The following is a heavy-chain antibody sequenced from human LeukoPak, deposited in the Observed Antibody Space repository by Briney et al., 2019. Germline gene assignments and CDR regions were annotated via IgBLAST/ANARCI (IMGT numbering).Heavy chain of an antibody. V-gene: IGHV1-3*01. CDR1: GYTFTSYA. D-gene: IGHD3-22*01. CDR2: INAGNGNT. CDR3: ARQGYYDSSGYIPHNWFDP. J-gene: IGHJ5*02. Sequence: ASVKVSCKASGYTFTSYAMHWVRQAPGQRLEWMGWINAGNGNTKYSQEFQGRVTMTTDTSTSTAYMELRSLRSDDTAVYYCARQGYYDSSGYIPHNWFDPWGQGTLVTVSS.